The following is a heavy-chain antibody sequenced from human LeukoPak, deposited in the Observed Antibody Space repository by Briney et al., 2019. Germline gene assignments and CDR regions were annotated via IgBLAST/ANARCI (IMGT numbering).Heavy chain of an antibody. V-gene: IGHV3-74*01. J-gene: IGHJ4*02. CDR1: GHYW. CDR3: VSFYETY. D-gene: IGHD2-2*01. CDR2: INGDGSWT. Sequence: GGSLRLSCAASGHYWMHWVRQAPGKGLVWVSHINGDGSWTTYADSVKGRFTISKDNAKNTVYLQMNNLRAEDTAVYYCVSFYETYWGRGTLVTVSS.